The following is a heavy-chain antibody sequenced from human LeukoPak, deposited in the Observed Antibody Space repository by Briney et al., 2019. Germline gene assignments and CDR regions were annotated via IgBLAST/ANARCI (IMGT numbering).Heavy chain of an antibody. D-gene: IGHD3-22*01. CDR3: ARPYDTSGYYNYYLDY. V-gene: IGHV1-18*01. CDR1: GYNLISYG. J-gene: IGHJ4*02. Sequence: ASVNVSCKASGYNLISYGIIWVRQAPGQGLEWMGWISAYNVNTNYAQKFQGRVTMTTDTSTSTAYMELRSLKSDDTAVYFCARPYDTSGYYNYYLDYWGQGTLVTVSS. CDR2: ISAYNVNT.